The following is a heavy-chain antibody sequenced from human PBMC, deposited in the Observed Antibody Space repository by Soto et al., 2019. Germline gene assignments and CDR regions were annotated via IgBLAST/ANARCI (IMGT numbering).Heavy chain of an antibody. CDR3: ERDLNDFWSGYGMDV. CDR2: ISAYNGNT. J-gene: IGHJ6*02. D-gene: IGHD3-3*01. V-gene: IGHV1-18*01. CDR1: VYTFTGYG. Sequence: SVKVAWKASVYTFTGYGISWVRQAPGQGLEWMGWISAYNGNTNYAQKLQGRVTMTTDTSTSTAYMELRSLRSDDTAVYYCERDLNDFWSGYGMDVWGQGTTVTVSS.